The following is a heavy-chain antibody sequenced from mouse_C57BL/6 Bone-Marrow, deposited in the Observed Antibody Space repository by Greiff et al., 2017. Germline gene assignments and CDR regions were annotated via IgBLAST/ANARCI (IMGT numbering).Heavy chain of an antibody. J-gene: IGHJ3*01. Sequence: QVQLQQPGAELVKPGASVKLSCKASGYTFTSYWMQWVKQRPGQGLEWIGEIDPSDSYTNYNQKFKGKATLTVDTSSSTAYMQLSSLTSEDSAVYYCAREGASCYSNIAYWGQGTLVTVSA. CDR2: IDPSDSYT. CDR1: GYTFTSYW. D-gene: IGHD2-5*01. CDR3: AREGASCYSNIAY. V-gene: IGHV1-50*01.